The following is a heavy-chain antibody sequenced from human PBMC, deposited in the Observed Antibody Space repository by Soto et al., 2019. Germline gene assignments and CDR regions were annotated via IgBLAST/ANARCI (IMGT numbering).Heavy chain of an antibody. Sequence: SVKVSCKASGGTFSSYAISWVRQAPGQGLEWMGGIIPIFGTANYAQKFQGRVTITADESTSTAYMELSSLRSEDTAVYYCASTCIAARLFQEYYYYYGMDVWGQGTTVTVSS. D-gene: IGHD6-6*01. J-gene: IGHJ6*02. CDR3: ASTCIAARLFQEYYYYYGMDV. CDR2: IIPIFGTA. CDR1: GGTFSSYA. V-gene: IGHV1-69*13.